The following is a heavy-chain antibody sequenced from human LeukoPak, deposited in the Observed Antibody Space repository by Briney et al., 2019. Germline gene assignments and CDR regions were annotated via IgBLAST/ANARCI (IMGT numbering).Heavy chain of an antibody. CDR1: GYTFTSYD. V-gene: IGHV1-8*01. CDR3: ARTYGDYAPFDY. Sequence: GASVKVSCKASGYTFTSYDINWVRQATGQGLEWMGWMNPNSGNTGYAQKFQGRVTMTRNTSISTAYMELSSLRSEDTAVYYCARTYGDYAPFDYWGQGTLVTVSS. J-gene: IGHJ4*02. CDR2: MNPNSGNT. D-gene: IGHD4-17*01.